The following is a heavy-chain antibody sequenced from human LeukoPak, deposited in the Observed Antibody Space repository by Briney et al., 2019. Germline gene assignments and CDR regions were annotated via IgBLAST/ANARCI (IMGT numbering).Heavy chain of an antibody. J-gene: IGHJ3*02. CDR3: ARERQDTVIHSGAFDI. CDR1: GFTPSSYF. V-gene: IGHV3-30-3*01. D-gene: IGHD2-21*02. CDR2: IASDGSHT. Sequence: GGSLRLSCAASGFTPSSYFMHWVRQAPGKGLEWVADIASDGSHTFYVESVKGRFTISRDNSKNTLYLQMNSLGPEDTAVYFCARERQDTVIHSGAFDIWGQGTMVTVSS.